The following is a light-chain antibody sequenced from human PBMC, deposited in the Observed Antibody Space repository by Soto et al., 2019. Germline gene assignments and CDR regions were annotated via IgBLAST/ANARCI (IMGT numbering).Light chain of an antibody. CDR2: YDS. V-gene: IGLV3-21*04. CDR1: NIGSKS. Sequence: SYELTQPPSVSVAPGKTARITCGGNNIGSKSVDWYQQKPGQAPGLVIYYDSDRPSGIPERFSGSNSGNTATLTISRVEAGDEAEYYCQVWDSSSDHPYVFGTGTKLTVL. CDR3: QVWDSSSDHPYV. J-gene: IGLJ1*01.